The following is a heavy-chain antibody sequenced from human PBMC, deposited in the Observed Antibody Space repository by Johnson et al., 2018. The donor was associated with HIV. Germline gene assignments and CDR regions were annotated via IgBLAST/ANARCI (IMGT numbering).Heavy chain of an antibody. V-gene: IGHV3-30*04. Sequence: VQVVESGGGVVQPGRSLRLSCAASGFTFSNYALHWVRQAPGKGLGWVAVISYDGNNKYYADSVKGRFIISRDNSKNTLYLQMDSLRAEDTAVYYCARDTNDAFDIWGQGT. D-gene: IGHD1-1*01. CDR2: ISYDGNNK. J-gene: IGHJ3*02. CDR3: ARDTNDAFDI. CDR1: GFTFSNYA.